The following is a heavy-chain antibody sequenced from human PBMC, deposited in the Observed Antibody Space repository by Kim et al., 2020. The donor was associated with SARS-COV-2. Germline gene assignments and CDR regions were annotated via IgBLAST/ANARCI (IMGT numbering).Heavy chain of an antibody. J-gene: IGHJ4*02. V-gene: IGHV3-43*01. D-gene: IGHD3-22*01. Sequence: VKGRFTISRDNSKNSLYLQMNSLRTEDTALYYCAKVSDYYDSSGYYVNDYWGQGTLVTVSS. CDR3: AKVSDYYDSSGYYVNDY.